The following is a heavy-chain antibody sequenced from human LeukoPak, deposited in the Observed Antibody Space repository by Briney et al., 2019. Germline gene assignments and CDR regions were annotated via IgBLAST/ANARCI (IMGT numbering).Heavy chain of an antibody. CDR2: IYTSGST. V-gene: IGHV4-4*07. D-gene: IGHD3-9*01. J-gene: IGHJ4*02. CDR3: ASAYYDILGGHFDY. CDR1: GGSFSTYY. Sequence: SETLSLTCTVSGGSFSTYYWSWIRQPAGKGLEWIGRIYTSGSTNYNPSLKSRVTMSVDTSKNQFSLKLSSVTAADTAVYYCASAYYDILGGHFDYWGQGTLVTVSS.